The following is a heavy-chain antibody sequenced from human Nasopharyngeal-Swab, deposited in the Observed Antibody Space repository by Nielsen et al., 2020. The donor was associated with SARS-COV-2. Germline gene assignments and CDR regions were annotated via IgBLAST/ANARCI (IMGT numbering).Heavy chain of an antibody. CDR1: GGSFSGYY. J-gene: IGHJ4*02. V-gene: IGHV4-34*01. D-gene: IGHD3-10*01. CDR3: ARGERRMVRGVIIKRKGCFDY. CDR2: INHSGST. Sequence: SETLSLTCAVYGGSFSGYYWSWIRQPPGKGLEWIGEINHSGSTNYNPSLKSRVTISVDTSKNQFSLKLSSVTAADTAVYYRARGERRMVRGVIIKRKGCFDYWGQGTLVTVSS.